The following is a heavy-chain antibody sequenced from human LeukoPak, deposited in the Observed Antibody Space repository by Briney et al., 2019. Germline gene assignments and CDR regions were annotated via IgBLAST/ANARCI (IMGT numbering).Heavy chain of an antibody. V-gene: IGHV4-59*01. D-gene: IGHD1-14*01. CDR1: GGSISDSY. Sequence: PSETLSLTCTVSGGSISDSYWGWIRHPPGKGLEWLGHINYSGSIDYNPSLKSRVTMSADTSKNHFSLKLISVTAADTAVYYCARVDRYTWAFDHWGQGTLVTVSS. CDR3: ARVDRYTWAFDH. CDR2: INYSGSI. J-gene: IGHJ4*02.